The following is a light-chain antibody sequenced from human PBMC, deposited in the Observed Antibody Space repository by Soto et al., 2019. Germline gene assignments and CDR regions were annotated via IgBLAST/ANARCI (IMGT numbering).Light chain of an antibody. J-gene: IGKJ4*01. CDR2: GAS. CDR1: QSISNW. CDR3: QHDYNLLT. Sequence: DIQITQSPSSLPASLGYGVTISVRASQSISNWLAWYQQKPGTAPKLLIYGASTRATAIPARFSGSGSGTDFTLTVSSLQPEDFAVYYCQHDYNLLTFGGGTKVDNK. V-gene: IGKV1-5*01.